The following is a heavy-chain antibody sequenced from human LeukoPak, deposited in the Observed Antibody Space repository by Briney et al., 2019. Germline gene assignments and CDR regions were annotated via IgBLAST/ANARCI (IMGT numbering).Heavy chain of an antibody. V-gene: IGHV4-4*02. CDR2: IYHSGST. J-gene: IGHJ2*01. Sequence: PSGTLSLTCAVSGGSISSSNWWSWVRPPPGKGLEWIGEIYHSGSTNYNPSLKSRVTISVDKSKNQFSLKLSSVTAADTAVYYCAKLYRYNWNRRGYFDLWGRGTLVTVSS. CDR3: AKLYRYNWNRRGYFDL. CDR1: GGSISSSNW. D-gene: IGHD1-20*01.